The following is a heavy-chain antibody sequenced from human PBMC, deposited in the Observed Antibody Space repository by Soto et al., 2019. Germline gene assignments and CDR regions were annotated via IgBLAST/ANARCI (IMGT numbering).Heavy chain of an antibody. CDR2: ISYDGSNK. V-gene: IGHV3-30-3*01. D-gene: IGHD2-21*01. J-gene: IGHJ5*02. Sequence: PVGSLRLSCAASGFTFSSYAMHGVRQAPGKGLEWVAVISYDGSNKYYADSVKGRFTISRDNSKNTLYLQMNSLRAEDTAVYYCARDRVRDSGPGFDPWGQGTLVTVSS. CDR1: GFTFSSYA. CDR3: ARDRVRDSGPGFDP.